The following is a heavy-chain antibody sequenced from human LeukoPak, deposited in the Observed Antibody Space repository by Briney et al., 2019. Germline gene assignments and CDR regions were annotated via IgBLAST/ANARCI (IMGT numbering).Heavy chain of an antibody. V-gene: IGHV1-18*01. CDR1: GGTFSSYA. CDR3: ARVAADYYGSGGFAFDI. Sequence: ASVKVSCKASGGTFSSYAISWVRQAPGQGLEWMGWISAYNGNTNYAQKLQGRVTMTTDTSTTTAHMELRSLKSDDTAVYYCARVAADYYGSGGFAFDIWGQGTMVTVSS. J-gene: IGHJ3*02. D-gene: IGHD3-10*01. CDR2: ISAYNGNT.